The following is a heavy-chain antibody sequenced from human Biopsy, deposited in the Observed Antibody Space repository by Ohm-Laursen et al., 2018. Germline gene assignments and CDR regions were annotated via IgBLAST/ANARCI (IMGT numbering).Heavy chain of an antibody. J-gene: IGHJ3*02. Sequence: SETLSLTCTVSGDSINNYYWSWIRQPAGKGLEWIGRIYTSGSPNYNISLESRVTMSVDTSKNQFSLNLRSVTAADTAVYYCARETGRYYVYDAFDIWGQGTVATVSS. V-gene: IGHV4-4*07. D-gene: IGHD1-26*01. CDR1: GDSINNYY. CDR2: IYTSGSP. CDR3: ARETGRYYVYDAFDI.